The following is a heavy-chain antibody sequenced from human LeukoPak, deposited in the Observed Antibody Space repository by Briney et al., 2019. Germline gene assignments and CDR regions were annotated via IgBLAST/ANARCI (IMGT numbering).Heavy chain of an antibody. V-gene: IGHV3-20*04. CDR3: ARAAAMVTSYYYYYMDV. J-gene: IGHJ6*03. CDR2: INWNGGST. Sequence: GGSLRLSCAASGFTFDDYGMSWVRQVPGKGLEWVSGINWNGGSTGNADSVKGRFTISRDNAKDSLYLQMNSLRAEDTAVYYCARAAAMVTSYYYYYMDVWGKGTTVTISS. D-gene: IGHD5-18*01. CDR1: GFTFDDYG.